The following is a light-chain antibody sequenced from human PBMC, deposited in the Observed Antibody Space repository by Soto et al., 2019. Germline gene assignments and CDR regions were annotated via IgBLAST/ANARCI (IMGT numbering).Light chain of an antibody. CDR3: QQYAILPIT. CDR1: DDIINS. J-gene: IGKJ4*01. CDR2: DAS. Sequence: EIQMTQSPSSLSASVGDRVTITCQSSDDIINSLNWYQQKPGKAPKLLIHDASILQTGVPSRFSGGGSGTDFTFTITSLQPEDIATYYCQQYAILPITFGGGTK. V-gene: IGKV1-33*01.